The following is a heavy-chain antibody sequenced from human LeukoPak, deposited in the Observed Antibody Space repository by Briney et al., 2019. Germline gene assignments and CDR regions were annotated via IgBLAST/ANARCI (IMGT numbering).Heavy chain of an antibody. V-gene: IGHV3-23*01. D-gene: IGHD3-10*01. CDR2: ICGSGGCP. CDR3: ARGSSGSYYNSRFDY. J-gene: IGHJ4*02. Sequence: GGSLRLSCEVSGFTFKHYAMNWVRQAPGKGLEWVSAICGSGGCPYYADFVRGRFNISRDNSRNSVYLQMSSLRAEDTAVYYCARGSSGSYYNSRFDYWGQGSLVTVSS. CDR1: GFTFKHYA.